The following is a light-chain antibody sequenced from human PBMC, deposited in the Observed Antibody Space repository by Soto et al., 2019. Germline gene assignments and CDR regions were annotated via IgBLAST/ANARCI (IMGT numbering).Light chain of an antibody. J-gene: IGKJ1*01. Sequence: EIVMTQSPATLSVSPGERASLSCRAGQSVSNYLAWYQQKPGQAPRLLIYDASNRATGIPARFSGSGSGTDFTLTISRMEPEDFAVYCCQQYGSSPRTFGQGTKVDIK. CDR3: QQYGSSPRT. CDR1: QSVSNY. V-gene: IGKV3-20*01. CDR2: DAS.